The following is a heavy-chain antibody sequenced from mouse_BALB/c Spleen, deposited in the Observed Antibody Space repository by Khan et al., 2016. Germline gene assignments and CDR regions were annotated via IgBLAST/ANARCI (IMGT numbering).Heavy chain of an antibody. J-gene: IGHJ4*01. CDR2: ISIGGRFT. Sequence: EVELVESGGDLVRPGGSLKLSCAASGFTFSNYGMSWVRQTPDKRLEWVASISIGGRFTYYPDNVKGRFTISRDNAKNTLYLQMSSLKSEDTDMYHFACRSTSCLVDFWGHGTSVTVAS. CDR3: ACRSTSCLVDF. D-gene: IGHD2-1*01. CDR1: GFTFSNYG. V-gene: IGHV5-6*01.